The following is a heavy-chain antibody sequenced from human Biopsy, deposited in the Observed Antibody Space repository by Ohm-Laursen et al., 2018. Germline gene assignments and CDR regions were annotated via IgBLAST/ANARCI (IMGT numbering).Heavy chain of an antibody. D-gene: IGHD4-17*01. V-gene: IGHV3-23*01. CDR1: GFTFSSYA. CDR2: ITHTSRTT. CDR3: ALAAAQTVTHFDY. J-gene: IGHJ4*02. Sequence: SLRLSCSASGFTFSSYAMSWVRQAPGKGLQWVSSITHTSRTTYYSDSVKGRFTISRDNSKNILYLQMNSLRADDTAVYYCALAAAQTVTHFDYWGQGTLVTVSS.